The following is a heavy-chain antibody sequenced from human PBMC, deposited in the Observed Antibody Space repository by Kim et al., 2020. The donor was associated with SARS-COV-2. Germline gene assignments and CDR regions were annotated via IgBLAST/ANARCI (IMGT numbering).Heavy chain of an antibody. Sequence: ASVKVSCKASGYTFTSYAMHWVRQAPGQRLEWMGWINAGNGNTKYSQKFQGRVTITRDTSASTAYMELSSLRSEDTAVYYCARAPAPRYTAMATWGDYFDYWGQGTLVTVSS. CDR1: GYTFTSYA. CDR2: INAGNGNT. J-gene: IGHJ4*02. D-gene: IGHD5-18*01. CDR3: ARAPAPRYTAMATWGDYFDY. V-gene: IGHV1-3*01.